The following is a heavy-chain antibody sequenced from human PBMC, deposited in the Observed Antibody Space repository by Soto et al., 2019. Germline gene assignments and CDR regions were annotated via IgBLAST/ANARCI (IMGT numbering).Heavy chain of an antibody. CDR1: EFSFTSHG. CDR3: AIYHLELFRFDY. CDR2: ISLYNGNT. Sequence: ASVKVSCNAYEFSFTSHGISWVRQAPGQGLEWMGWISLYNGNTNYAQQFQGRVTMTTDTSTSTAYMELRSLKSDDTAMYFCAIYHLELFRFDYWGQGTLVTVSS. D-gene: IGHD2-2*01. V-gene: IGHV1-18*04. J-gene: IGHJ4*02.